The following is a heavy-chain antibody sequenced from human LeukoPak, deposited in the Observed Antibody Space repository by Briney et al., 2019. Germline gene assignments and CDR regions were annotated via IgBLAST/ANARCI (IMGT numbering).Heavy chain of an antibody. CDR2: IKQDGSEK. CDR3: ARGDLHYHDSTRRGFDI. V-gene: IGHV3-7*01. J-gene: IGHJ3*02. CDR1: GFTFSSYW. D-gene: IGHD3-10*01. Sequence: GGSLRLSCAASGFTFSSYWMSWVRQAPGKGLEWVANIKQDGSEKYYVDSVKGRFTISRDNAKNSLYLQMNSLRAEDTAVYYCARGDLHYHDSTRRGFDIWGQGTKVTVSS.